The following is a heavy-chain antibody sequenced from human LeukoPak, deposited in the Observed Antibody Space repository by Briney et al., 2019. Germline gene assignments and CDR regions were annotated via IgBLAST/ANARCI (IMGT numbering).Heavy chain of an antibody. D-gene: IGHD2-21*02. CDR2: MYTSGST. V-gene: IGHV4-61*02. CDR3: ARDSVRGFVVVTANAFDI. CDR1: GGSISSGYY. Sequence: SETLSLTCTASGGSISSGYYWSWIRQPAGKGLEWIGRMYTSGSTNYNPSLKSRVTISVDTSKNQISLKLSSVTAADTAVYYCARDSVRGFVVVTANAFDIWGQGTMVTVSS. J-gene: IGHJ3*02.